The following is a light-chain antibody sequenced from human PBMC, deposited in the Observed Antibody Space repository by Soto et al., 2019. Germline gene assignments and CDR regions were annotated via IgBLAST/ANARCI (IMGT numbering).Light chain of an antibody. CDR1: QSVSSN. CDR3: QQYNNWPGT. CDR2: GAS. Sequence: EIVMTQSPATLSVSPGGRATLSCRASQSVSSNLAWYQQKPGQAPRLLIYGASTTATGIPARFSGSGSGTEFTLAISSLQPEDVAVYYCQQYNNWPGTFGPGTKVDIK. J-gene: IGKJ3*01. V-gene: IGKV3-15*01.